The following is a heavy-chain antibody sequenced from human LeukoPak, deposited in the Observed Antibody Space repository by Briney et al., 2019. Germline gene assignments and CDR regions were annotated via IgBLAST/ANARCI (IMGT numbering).Heavy chain of an antibody. CDR3: ARSGGSFGYYYGMDV. V-gene: IGHV5-51*01. CDR2: IYPGDSDT. CDR1: GYSFTSYW. D-gene: IGHD3-3*01. Sequence: GESLQISCKGSGYSFTSYWIAWVRQMPGKGLEWMGIIYPGDSDTRYSPSFQGQVTISADKSISTAYLQWSSLKASDTAMYYCARSGGSFGYYYGMDVWGQGTTVTVSS. J-gene: IGHJ6*02.